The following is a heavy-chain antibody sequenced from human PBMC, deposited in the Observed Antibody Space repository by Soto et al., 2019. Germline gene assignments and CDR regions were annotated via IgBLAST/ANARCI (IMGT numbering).Heavy chain of an antibody. D-gene: IGHD6-19*01. CDR3: ARDKEGRSGWRNDYYYGMDV. V-gene: IGHV6-1*01. Sequence: SQTLSLTCAISGDSVSSNSAAWNWIRQSPSRGLEWQGRTYYRSKWYNDYAVSVKSRITINPDTSKNQFSLQLNSVTPEDTAVYYCARDKEGRSGWRNDYYYGMDVWGQGTTVTVSS. CDR2: TYYRSKWYN. CDR1: GDSVSSNSAA. J-gene: IGHJ6*02.